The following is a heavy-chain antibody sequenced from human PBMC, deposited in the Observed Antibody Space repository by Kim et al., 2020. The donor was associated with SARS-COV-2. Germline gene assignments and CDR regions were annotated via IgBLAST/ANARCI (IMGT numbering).Heavy chain of an antibody. CDR2: ISWNSGSI. CDR3: AKGNIITTSFDP. Sequence: GGSLRLSCAASGFTFGDYAMHWVRQAPGKGLEWVSGISWNSGSIGYADSVKGRFTISRDNAKNSLYLQMNSLRAEDTALYYCAKGNIITTSFDPWGQGTLVTVSS. V-gene: IGHV3-9*01. J-gene: IGHJ5*02. D-gene: IGHD3-3*01. CDR1: GFTFGDYA.